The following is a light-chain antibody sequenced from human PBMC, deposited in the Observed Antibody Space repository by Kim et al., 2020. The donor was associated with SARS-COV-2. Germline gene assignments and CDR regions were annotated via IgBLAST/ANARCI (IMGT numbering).Light chain of an antibody. CDR3: SSYTSSSTVV. V-gene: IGLV2-14*03. J-gene: IGLJ3*02. CDR1: SSDVGGYNY. Sequence: LTQPASVSGSPGQSITISCTGTSSDVGGYNYVSWYQQHPGKAPKLMIYDVSNRPSGVSNRFSGSKSGNTASLTISGLQAEDEADYYCSSYTSSSTVVFGGGTKVTVL. CDR2: DVS.